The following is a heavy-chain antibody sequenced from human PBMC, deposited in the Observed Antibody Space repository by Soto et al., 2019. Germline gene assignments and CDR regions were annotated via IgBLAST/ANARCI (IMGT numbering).Heavy chain of an antibody. D-gene: IGHD3-22*01. J-gene: IGHJ4*02. CDR3: EKDGDYEYFDY. Sequence: GGSLRLSCAASGFSFSSYTMNWVRQAPGKGLEWVSSINNNSGRKYYADSVKGRFTISRDNSKNTLFLQMNSLKAEDTAVYFCEKDGDYEYFDYCGQGTQVTVYS. CDR1: GFSFSSYT. V-gene: IGHV3-23*01. CDR2: INNNSGRK.